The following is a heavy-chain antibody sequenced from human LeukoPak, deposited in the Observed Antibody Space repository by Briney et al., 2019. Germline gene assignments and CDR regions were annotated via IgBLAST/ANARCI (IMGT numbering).Heavy chain of an antibody. D-gene: IGHD5-18*01. V-gene: IGHV3-30*01. CDR2: ISYDGSNK. CDR3: ARLGYSYGVGY. Sequence: GRSLRLSCAASGFTFSSYAIHWVRQAPGKGLEWVAVISYDGSNKYYADSVKGRFTISRDNSKNTLYLQMNSLRAEDTAVYYCARLGYSYGVGYWGQGTLVTVSS. J-gene: IGHJ4*02. CDR1: GFTFSSYA.